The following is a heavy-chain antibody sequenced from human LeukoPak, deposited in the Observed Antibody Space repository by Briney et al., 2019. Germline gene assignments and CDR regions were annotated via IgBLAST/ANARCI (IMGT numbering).Heavy chain of an antibody. D-gene: IGHD3-10*01. Sequence: PGGSLRLSCVASGLNFDEYAMNWVRQAPGKGLEWISCIYRDSSVKHYADSVRGRFTVSRDNAKNSVYLQMNSLRAEDTAVYFCARYGSGSNYRDPFDSWGQGTLVTVSS. CDR1: GLNFDEYA. CDR2: IYRDSSVK. V-gene: IGHV3-48*01. J-gene: IGHJ4*02. CDR3: ARYGSGSNYRDPFDS.